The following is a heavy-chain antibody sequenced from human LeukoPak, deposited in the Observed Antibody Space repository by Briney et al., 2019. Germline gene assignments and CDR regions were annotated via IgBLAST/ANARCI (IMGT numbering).Heavy chain of an antibody. D-gene: IGHD3-10*01. V-gene: IGHV3-23*01. J-gene: IGHJ4*02. CDR2: ISGSGGST. CDR3: ANLMVQGTPPLFDY. CDR1: GFTFSSYA. Sequence: GVSLRLSCAASGFTFSSYAMSWVRQAPGKGLEWVSAISGSGGSTYYADSVRGRFTISRDNSKNTLYLQMNSLRAEDTAVYYCANLMVQGTPPLFDYWGQGTLVTVSS.